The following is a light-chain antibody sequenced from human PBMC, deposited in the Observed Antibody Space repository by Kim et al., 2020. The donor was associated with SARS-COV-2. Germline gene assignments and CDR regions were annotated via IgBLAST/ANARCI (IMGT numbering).Light chain of an antibody. V-gene: IGKV1-5*03. CDR3: QQYRSYPWT. J-gene: IGKJ1*01. CDR1: QRLSSW. Sequence: ASVGDRVTLTCRASQRLSSWLAWYQQKPGKAPNLLISKTSTLESGVPSRFSGSGSGTEFTLTISSLQPDDFAIYYCQQYRSYPWTFGQETKVDIK. CDR2: KTS.